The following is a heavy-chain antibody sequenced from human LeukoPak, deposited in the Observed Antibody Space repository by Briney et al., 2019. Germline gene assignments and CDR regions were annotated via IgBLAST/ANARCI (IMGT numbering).Heavy chain of an antibody. Sequence: PGGSLRLSCAASGFTVSSNYMSWVRQAPGKGLEWVSVIYSGGSTYHADSVKGRFTISRDNSKNTLYLQMNSLRAEDTAVYYCASYGDYVLNWFDPWGQGTLVTVSS. CDR1: GFTVSSNY. D-gene: IGHD4-17*01. V-gene: IGHV3-66*01. CDR2: IYSGGST. J-gene: IGHJ5*02. CDR3: ASYGDYVLNWFDP.